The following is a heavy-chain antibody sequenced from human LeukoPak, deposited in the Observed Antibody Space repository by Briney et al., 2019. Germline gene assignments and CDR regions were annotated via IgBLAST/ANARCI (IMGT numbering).Heavy chain of an antibody. Sequence: GASVKVSCKASDYSFTSCGFTWVRRAPGQGLEWMGRVSAYDGSTNYAQKIRGRVTMTTDASKNTVYMELRSLRFDDTAVYYCARGGRDGMDVWGQGTTVTVSS. CDR1: DYSFTSCG. J-gene: IGHJ6*02. V-gene: IGHV1-18*01. CDR3: ARGGRDGMDV. CDR2: VSAYDGST. D-gene: IGHD3-10*01.